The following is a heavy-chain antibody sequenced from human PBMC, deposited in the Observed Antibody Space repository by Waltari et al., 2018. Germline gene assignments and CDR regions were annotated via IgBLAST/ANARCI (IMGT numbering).Heavy chain of an antibody. V-gene: IGHV3-30*15. CDR3: AREIGYSGALDY. CDR2: VSSDGSIT. D-gene: IGHD2-15*01. CDR1: GLTFSNYA. J-gene: IGHJ4*02. Sequence: QVQLVESGGGVVQPGRSVRLSCEASGLTFSNYALQWVGQAPGKGLDWVAVVSSDGSITYYAESVKGRFTISRDNSKNTVYLQMSSLRAEDTGIYYCAREIGYSGALDYWGLGDLVTVSS.